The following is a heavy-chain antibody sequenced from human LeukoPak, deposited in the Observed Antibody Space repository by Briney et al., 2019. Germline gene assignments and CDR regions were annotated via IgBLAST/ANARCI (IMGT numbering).Heavy chain of an antibody. J-gene: IGHJ4*02. V-gene: IGHV3-48*03. Sequence: GGSLRLFCALSGSIFSIYEMNWVRQAPGKGREWVSYIISSGVTIYYADSVKGRFSIYRDNAENSLYMQMNTLRVADTAVYYCVRRTSFSYGLSALTEYWGQGTLVTVSS. CDR3: VRRTSFSYGLSALTEY. CDR1: GSIFSIYE. CDR2: IISSGVTI. D-gene: IGHD5-18*01.